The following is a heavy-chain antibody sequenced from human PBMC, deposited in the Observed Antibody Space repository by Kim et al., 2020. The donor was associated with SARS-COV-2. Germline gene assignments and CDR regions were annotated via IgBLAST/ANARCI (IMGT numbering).Heavy chain of an antibody. D-gene: IGHD5-12*01. Sequence: SETLSLTCTVSGGSISSSSYYWGWIRQPPGKGLEWIGSIYYSGTTFYNPSLKSRVSISVDTSKNQFSLKVSSVTAADTAVYYCARWHVGYDDYWGQGTLATVSS. V-gene: IGHV4-39*07. J-gene: IGHJ4*02. CDR1: GGSISSSSYY. CDR2: IYYSGTT. CDR3: ARWHVGYDDY.